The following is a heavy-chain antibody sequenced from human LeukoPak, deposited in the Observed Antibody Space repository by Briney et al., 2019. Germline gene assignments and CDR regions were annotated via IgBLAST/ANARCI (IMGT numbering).Heavy chain of an antibody. CDR2: ISSSGSTI. D-gene: IGHD2-2*01. Sequence: GGSLRLSCAASGFTFSDYYMSWIRQAPGKGLEWVSYISSSGSTIYYADSVKGRFTISRDNAKNSLYLQMNSLRAEDTAVYYCARDQIVVVPAARGYYFDYWGQGTLVTVSS. CDR3: ARDQIVVVPAARGYYFDY. J-gene: IGHJ4*02. V-gene: IGHV3-11*04. CDR1: GFTFSDYY.